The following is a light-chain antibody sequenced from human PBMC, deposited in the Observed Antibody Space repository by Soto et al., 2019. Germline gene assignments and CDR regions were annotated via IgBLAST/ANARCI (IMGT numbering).Light chain of an antibody. J-gene: IGKJ5*01. CDR1: QGISSY. CDR2: AAS. V-gene: IGKV1-9*01. CDR3: QQANSFPHT. Sequence: DHQLTQSPSFLSASVGDRVTITCPASQGISSYLAWYQQKPGKAPKLLIYAASTLQSGVPSRFSGSGSGTDFTLTISSLQPEDFATYYCQQANSFPHTFGQGTRLEIK.